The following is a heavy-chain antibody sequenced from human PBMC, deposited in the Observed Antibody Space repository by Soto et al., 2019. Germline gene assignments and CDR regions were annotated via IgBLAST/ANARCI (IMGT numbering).Heavy chain of an antibody. V-gene: IGHV1-18*01. CDR2: ISAYNGNT. D-gene: IGHD5-18*01. CDR1: GYTFTSYG. Sequence: ASVKVSCKASGYTFTSYGISWVRQAPGQGLEWMGWISAYNGNTNYAQKLQGRVTMTTDTSTSTAYMELRSLRSDDTAVYYCARDFPDTAPLSLMGVWGQGTTVTVSS. CDR3: ARDFPDTAPLSLMGV. J-gene: IGHJ6*02.